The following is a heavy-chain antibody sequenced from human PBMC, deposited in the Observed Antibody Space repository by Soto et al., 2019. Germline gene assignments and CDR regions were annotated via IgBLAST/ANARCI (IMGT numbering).Heavy chain of an antibody. D-gene: IGHD2-15*01. CDR1: DGSFSGYY. CDR2: INHSGST. J-gene: IGHJ4*02. Sequence: QVQLKQWGAGLLKPSETLSLTCAVYDGSFSGYYWSWIRQPPGKGLEWIGEINHSGSTNYNPSLKSRVTRAVDTSKNQFSLNLSSVTAADTAVYYCARGRPSCSGGSCVVGYLDYWGQGTLVTVSS. CDR3: ARGRPSCSGGSCVVGYLDY. V-gene: IGHV4-34*01.